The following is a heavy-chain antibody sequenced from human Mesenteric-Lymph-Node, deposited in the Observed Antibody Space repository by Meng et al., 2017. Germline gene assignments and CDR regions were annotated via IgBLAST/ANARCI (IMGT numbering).Heavy chain of an antibody. D-gene: IGHD3-10*01. CDR3: ARSTMVRGGHLDY. V-gene: IGHV1-24*01. CDR1: GYTLTELS. CDR2: FDPEDGET. Sequence: ASVKVSCKVSGYTLTELSMHWVRQAPGKGLEWMGGFDPEDGETIYAQKFQGRVTMTRDTSTSTVYMELSSLRSEDTAVYYCARSTMVRGGHLDYWGQGTLVTVSS. J-gene: IGHJ4*02.